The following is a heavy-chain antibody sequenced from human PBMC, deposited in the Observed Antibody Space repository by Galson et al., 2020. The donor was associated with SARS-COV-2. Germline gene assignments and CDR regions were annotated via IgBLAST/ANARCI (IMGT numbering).Heavy chain of an antibody. V-gene: IGHV1-69*13. J-gene: IGHJ3*02. CDR1: GDNFNSFA. CDR3: ARSRDIVVEPTDRDTCDI. D-gene: IGHD5-12*01. Sequence: SVKVSCKASGDNFNSFAFNWVRQAPGQELEWIGGIMPLFGTTNYAQKFQGRVTITADEPTSTAYMDLRRLRSEDTAVYFCARSRDIVVEPTDRDTCDIWGQGTLVTVAS. CDR2: IMPLFGTT.